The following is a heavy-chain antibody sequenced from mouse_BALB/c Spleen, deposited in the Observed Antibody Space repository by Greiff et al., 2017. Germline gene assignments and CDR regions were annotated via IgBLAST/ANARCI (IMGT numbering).Heavy chain of an antibody. CDR2: ISYSGST. CDR3: ARGGLRRTGFAY. CDR1: GDSITSGY. J-gene: IGHJ3*01. V-gene: IGHV3-8*02. D-gene: IGHD2-4*01. Sequence: EVKLMESGPSLVKPSQTLSLTCSVTGDSITSGYWNWIRKFPGNKLEYMGYISYSGSTYYNPSLKSRISITRDTSKNQYYLQLNSVTTEDTATYYCARGGLRRTGFAYWGQGTLVTVSA.